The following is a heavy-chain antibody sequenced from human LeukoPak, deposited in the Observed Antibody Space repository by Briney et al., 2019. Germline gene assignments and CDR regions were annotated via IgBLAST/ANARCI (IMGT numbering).Heavy chain of an antibody. D-gene: IGHD6-13*01. CDR1: GFTFSTFW. CDR2: IKQDGSDK. CDR3: AREGVAGTGLDY. J-gene: IGHJ4*02. V-gene: IGHV3-7*01. Sequence: PGGSLRLSCAASGFTFSTFWMTWVRQAPGKGLEWVANIKQDGSDKHFVDSVKGRVTISRDNARNSLYLQMNSLRAEDTAVYYCAREGVAGTGLDYWGQGTLVTVSS.